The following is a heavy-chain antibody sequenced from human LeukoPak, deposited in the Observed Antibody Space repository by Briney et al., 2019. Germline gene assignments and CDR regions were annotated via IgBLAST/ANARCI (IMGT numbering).Heavy chain of an antibody. CDR2: INRSGST. V-gene: IGHV4-34*01. D-gene: IGHD3-10*01. CDR1: GGSFSGYY. Sequence: SETLSLTCAVYGGSFSGYYWSWIRQPPGKGLEWIGEINRSGSTNYNPSLKSRVTISVDTSKNQFSLKLSSVTAADTAVYYCARAALLLWFGELSRSHWFDPWGQGTLVTVSP. CDR3: ARAALLLWFGELSRSHWFDP. J-gene: IGHJ5*02.